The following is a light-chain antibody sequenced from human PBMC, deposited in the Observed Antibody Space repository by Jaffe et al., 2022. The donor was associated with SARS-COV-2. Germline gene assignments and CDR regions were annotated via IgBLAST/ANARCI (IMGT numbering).Light chain of an antibody. CDR1: SGSVSTSYH. Sequence: QTVVTQEASLSVSPGGTLTLTCGFSSGSVSTSYHPSWYQQTPGQPPRTLIYSTNTRSSGVPDRFSGSILGNKAALTITGAQADDESDYYCVLYMGAGIWVFGGGTKVTVL. V-gene: IGLV8-61*01. CDR3: VLYMGAGIWV. J-gene: IGLJ3*02. CDR2: STN.